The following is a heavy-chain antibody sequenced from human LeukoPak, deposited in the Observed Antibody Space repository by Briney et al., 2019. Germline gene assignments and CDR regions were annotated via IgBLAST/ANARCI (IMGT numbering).Heavy chain of an antibody. Sequence: ASVKVSCTASGYTFTIYDINWVRQATGQGLEWMGWMNPNSGNTGYAQKFQGRVTMTRNTSISTAYMELSSLRSEDTAVYYCARGSTDDFWSGYYKYYFDYWGQGTPVTVSP. V-gene: IGHV1-8*01. CDR2: MNPNSGNT. CDR3: ARGSTDDFWSGYYKYYFDY. CDR1: GYTFTIYD. D-gene: IGHD3-3*01. J-gene: IGHJ4*02.